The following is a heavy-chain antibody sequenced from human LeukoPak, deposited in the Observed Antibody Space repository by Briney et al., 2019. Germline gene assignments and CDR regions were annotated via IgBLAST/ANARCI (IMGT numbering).Heavy chain of an antibody. Sequence: AGGSLRLSCAASGFTFDDYAMSWVRQAPGKGLEWVSAISGSGGSTYYADSVKGRFTISRDNSKNTLYLQMNSLRAEDTAVYYCAIGELTDDYWGQGTLVTVSS. CDR2: ISGSGGST. CDR1: GFTFDDYA. V-gene: IGHV3-23*01. CDR3: AIGELTDDY. D-gene: IGHD1-26*01. J-gene: IGHJ4*02.